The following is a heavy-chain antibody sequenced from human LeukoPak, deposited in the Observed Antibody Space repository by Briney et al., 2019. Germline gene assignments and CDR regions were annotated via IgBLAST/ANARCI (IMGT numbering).Heavy chain of an antibody. V-gene: IGHV3-30*02. D-gene: IGHD3-9*01. CDR3: VRDQHYVVLTAFGLDV. Sequence: GGSLRLSCAASGFTFSSFGMHWVRQAPGKGLEWVAFMRYGGTNEYYADSVKGRFTISRDNSKNTLSLLMNGLRVEDTAVYYCVRDQHYVVLTAFGLDVWGQGTTVTVSS. CDR1: GFTFSSFG. CDR2: MRYGGTNE. J-gene: IGHJ6*02.